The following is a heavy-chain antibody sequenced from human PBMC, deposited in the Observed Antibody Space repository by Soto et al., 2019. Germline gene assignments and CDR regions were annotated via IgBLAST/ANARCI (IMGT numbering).Heavy chain of an antibody. J-gene: IGHJ3*02. CDR2: MNPLNGDT. V-gene: IGHV1-3*01. CDR3: VRGNSGAFDI. CDR1: GYTLTTYS. Sequence: QVQLVQSGAEVKKPGASVKVSCKASGYTLTTYSMHWVRQAPGQRLEWMGWMNPLNGDTKYSQRFQGRLTIIRDTSASTAYMELSSLRSEDTAIYYCVRGNSGAFDIWGQGTMVTVSS. D-gene: IGHD6-19*01.